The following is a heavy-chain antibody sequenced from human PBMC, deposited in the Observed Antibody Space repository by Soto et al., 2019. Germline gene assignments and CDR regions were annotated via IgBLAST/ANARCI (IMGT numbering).Heavy chain of an antibody. J-gene: IGHJ3*02. D-gene: IGHD4-17*01. V-gene: IGHV4-59*01. CDR2: MFYSGST. CDR3: ARDGYYGVTNDAFDI. Sequence: QVQLQESGPGLVKPSETLSLTCSVSGGSISSYYWSWIRQPPGKGLGWIGYMFYSGSTNYNPSLKSRVTISVDTSKTKFSLKLSYVTAADTVVYYCARDGYYGVTNDAFDIWGQGTMVTVSS. CDR1: GGSISSYY.